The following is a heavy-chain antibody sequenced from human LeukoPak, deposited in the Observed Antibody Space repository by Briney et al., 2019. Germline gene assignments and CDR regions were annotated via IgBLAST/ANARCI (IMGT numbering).Heavy chain of an antibody. V-gene: IGHV3-23*01. Sequence: GGSLRLSCAASGFRFSSYAMSWVRQAPGKGLEWVSAISGSGVSTYYADSVKGRFTVSRDNSKNTLYLQMNSLRAEDTAVYYCARVGYSSGWYGGGLDYWGQGTLVTVSS. CDR1: GFRFSSYA. J-gene: IGHJ4*02. D-gene: IGHD6-19*01. CDR2: ISGSGVST. CDR3: ARVGYSSGWYGGGLDY.